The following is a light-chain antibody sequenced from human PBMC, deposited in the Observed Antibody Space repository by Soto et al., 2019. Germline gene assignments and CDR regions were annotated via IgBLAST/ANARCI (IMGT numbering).Light chain of an antibody. J-gene: IGLJ2*01. CDR2: GNT. V-gene: IGLV1-40*01. CDR3: QSYDTSLIMA. CDR1: SSNIGAGHD. Sequence: QSVLTQPPSVSGAPGQRVTISCTGNSSNIGAGHDVHWYQKLSGTGPKLLIFGNTNRPSGVPDRFSGSKSGTSASLAITGLQAEDEADYHCQSYDTSLIMAFGGGTKVTVL.